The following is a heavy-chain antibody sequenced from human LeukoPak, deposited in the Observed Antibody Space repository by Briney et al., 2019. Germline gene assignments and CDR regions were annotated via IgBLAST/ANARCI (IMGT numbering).Heavy chain of an antibody. CDR3: ATSSLVTPHAFDI. CDR2: IYSGGTT. J-gene: IGHJ3*02. D-gene: IGHD4-23*01. Sequence: GGSLRLSCAASGFTVSSNYMSWVRQAPGKGLEWVSVIYSGGTTHYADSVKGRFTISRDNCKNTLYLQMNSLRAEDTSVYYCATSSLVTPHAFDIWGQGTMVTVSS. CDR1: GFTVSSNY. V-gene: IGHV3-66*01.